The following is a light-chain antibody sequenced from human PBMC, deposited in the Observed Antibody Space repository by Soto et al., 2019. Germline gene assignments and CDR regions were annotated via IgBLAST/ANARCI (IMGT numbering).Light chain of an antibody. CDR3: QQYGNSPGIT. J-gene: IGKJ5*01. V-gene: IGKV3-20*01. CDR1: QGVGSKF. CDR2: AAS. Sequence: EIALTQSPGTLSLSPGERATLSCRASQGVGSKFLAWYQQKPGQAPRLLIYAASTRATGIPDRFSGSGSGTDSTLTISRLEPEDFAVYYCQQYGNSPGITFGQGTRLEIE.